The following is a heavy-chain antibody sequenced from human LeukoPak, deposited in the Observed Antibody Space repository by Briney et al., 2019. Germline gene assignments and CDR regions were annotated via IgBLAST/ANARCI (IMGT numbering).Heavy chain of an antibody. CDR1: GGSFSGYY. CDR3: ARGRTSSDY. CDR2: INRSGST. Sequence: PSETLSLTCAVYGGSFSGYYWSWIRQPPGKGLEWIGEINRSGSTNYNPSIKSGGTISVDTSKTQFSLKLSSVTAADTAVYYCARGRTSSDYWGQGTLVTVSS. J-gene: IGHJ4*02. D-gene: IGHD1-26*01. V-gene: IGHV4-34*01.